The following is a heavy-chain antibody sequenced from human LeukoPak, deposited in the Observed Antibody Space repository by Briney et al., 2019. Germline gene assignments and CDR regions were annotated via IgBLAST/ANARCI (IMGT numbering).Heavy chain of an antibody. CDR1: GCTFSSYA. CDR3: ARVLVVVPAAMSYYGIDV. J-gene: IGHJ6*04. Sequence: SVKVSCKASGCTFSSYAISWVGQATGKGLEWMGRIIPIFGTANYAQKFQGRVTNTADKSTSTAYMELSSLRCEDTAVYYCARVLVVVPAAMSYYGIDVWGKGTTVTVSS. D-gene: IGHD2-2*01. CDR2: IIPIFGTA. V-gene: IGHV1-69*06.